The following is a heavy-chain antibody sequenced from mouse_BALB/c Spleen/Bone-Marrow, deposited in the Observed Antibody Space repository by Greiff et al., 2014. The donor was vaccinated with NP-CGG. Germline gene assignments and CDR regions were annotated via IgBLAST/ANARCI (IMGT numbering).Heavy chain of an antibody. CDR1: GYTFTSYP. J-gene: IGHJ2*01. D-gene: IGHD3-3*01. Sequence: QVQLQQSGAELARPGASVWMSCKASGYTFTSYPMNWVKQRPGQGLEWIGYINPSSGYTNYNQKFKDKATLTADKSYSTAYMQLSSLTSEDSAVYYCTRRATYYFDYWGQGTTLTVSS. CDR2: INPSSGYT. V-gene: IGHV1-4*01. CDR3: TRRATYYFDY.